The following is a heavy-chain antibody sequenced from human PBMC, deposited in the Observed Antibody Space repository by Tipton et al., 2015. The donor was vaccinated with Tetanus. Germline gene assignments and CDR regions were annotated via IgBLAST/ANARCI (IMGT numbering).Heavy chain of an antibody. CDR2: IYFSGST. CDR3: AREQARGGRGWNYFDS. J-gene: IGHJ4*02. CDR1: GGSLSRGGYY. Sequence: TLSLTCTVSGGSLSRGGYYWTWIRQNTGKGLEWIGDIYFSGSTYYNPSLKSRVTISVDTSKNQFSLRLNSVTAADTAVYYCAREQARGGRGWNYFDSWGQGALVTVSS. D-gene: IGHD3-10*01. V-gene: IGHV4-31*03.